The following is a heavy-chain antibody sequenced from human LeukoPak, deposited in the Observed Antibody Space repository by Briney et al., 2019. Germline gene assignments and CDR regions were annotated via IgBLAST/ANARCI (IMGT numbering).Heavy chain of an antibody. J-gene: IGHJ4*02. CDR3: ARDFYDSGTRPGSYFDY. CDR1: GFTFNTYV. V-gene: IGHV3-33*01. D-gene: IGHD3-10*01. Sequence: GGSLRLSCEASGFTFNTYVMHWVRQGPGRGLEWVAVIWYEGSNKYYGDSVKGRFTISRDNSKNTLYLQMNSLRADDTAVYYCARDFYDSGTRPGSYFDYRGQGTLVTVSS. CDR2: IWYEGSNK.